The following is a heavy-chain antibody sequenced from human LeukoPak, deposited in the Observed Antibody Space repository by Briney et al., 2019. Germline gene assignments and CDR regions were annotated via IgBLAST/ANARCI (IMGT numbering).Heavy chain of an antibody. Sequence: ASVTLSCKASGYTFTSYGISWVRQAPGQGLEWMGWISAYNGNTNYAQKLQGRVTMTTDTSTSTAYMELRSLSSDDTAVYYCARDSDYGILVYWGQGTLVTGPS. CDR3: ARDSDYGILVY. V-gene: IGHV1-18*01. D-gene: IGHD4-17*01. CDR2: ISAYNGNT. CDR1: GYTFTSYG. J-gene: IGHJ4*02.